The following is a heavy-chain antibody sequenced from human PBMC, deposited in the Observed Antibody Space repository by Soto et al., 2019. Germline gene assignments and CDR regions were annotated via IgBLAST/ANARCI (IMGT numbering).Heavy chain of an antibody. CDR1: GFTFSSYS. V-gene: IGHV3-48*02. J-gene: IGHJ6*03. D-gene: IGHD1-1*01. Sequence: GGSLRLSCAASGFTFSSYSMNWVRQAPGKGLEWVSYISSSSSTIYYVDSVKGRFTISRDNAKNSLYLQMNSLRDEDTAVYYCARAGRDTTGTTYYYYYYMDVWGKGTTVTVSS. CDR3: ARAGRDTTGTTYYYYYYMDV. CDR2: ISSSSSTI.